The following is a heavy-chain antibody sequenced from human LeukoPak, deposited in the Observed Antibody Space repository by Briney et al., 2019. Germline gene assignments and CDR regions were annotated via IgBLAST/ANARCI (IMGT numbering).Heavy chain of an antibody. V-gene: IGHV3-23*01. D-gene: IGHD2-15*01. J-gene: IGHJ4*02. CDR1: GFTFDTYA. CDR2: LSGIGASR. CDR3: AKGRCSGGSCYGRGFDF. Sequence: PGGSLRLSCAASGFTFDTYAMSWVRQAPGKGLEWVSGLSGIGASRYYADSVKGRFTISRDNAKNTVYLQMNSLRAEDTAVYYCAKGRCSGGSCYGRGFDFWGQGSLVTVSS.